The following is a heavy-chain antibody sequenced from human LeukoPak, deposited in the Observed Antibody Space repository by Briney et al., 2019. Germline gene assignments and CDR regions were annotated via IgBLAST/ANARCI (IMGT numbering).Heavy chain of an antibody. Sequence: GRSLRLSCAASGFTFSSYAMHWFRQAPGKGLGWVAVISYDGSNKYYADSVKGRFTISRDNSKNTLYLQMNSLRAEDTAVYYCARDPSITMVRGVIGRFDYWGQGTLVTVYS. CDR3: ARDPSITMVRGVIGRFDY. CDR2: ISYDGSNK. CDR1: GFTFSSYA. V-gene: IGHV3-30*04. J-gene: IGHJ4*02. D-gene: IGHD3-10*01.